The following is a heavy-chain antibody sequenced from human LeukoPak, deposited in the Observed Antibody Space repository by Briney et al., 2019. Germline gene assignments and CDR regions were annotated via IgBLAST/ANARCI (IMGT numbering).Heavy chain of an antibody. J-gene: IGHJ4*02. Sequence: SETLSLTCTVSGGSISSYYWSWIRQPPGKGLEWIGYIYYGGSTNYNPSLKSRVTISIDTSKNQFSLNLSSVTAADTAVYYARGASGYSYGWGQGTLVTVSS. CDR1: GGSISSYY. V-gene: IGHV4-59*01. CDR3: RGASGYSYG. D-gene: IGHD5-18*01. CDR2: IYYGGST.